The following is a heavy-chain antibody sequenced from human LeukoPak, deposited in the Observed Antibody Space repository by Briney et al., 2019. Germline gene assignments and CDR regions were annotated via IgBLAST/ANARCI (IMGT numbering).Heavy chain of an antibody. J-gene: IGHJ4*02. D-gene: IGHD3-3*01. CDR3: AREAYDLGDY. Sequence: PGGSLRLSCGASGFTFSSFGMHWVRQAPGKGLEWVTFIRFDGSNEYYADSVRGRFTISRDNSKNKLYLQMNNLKTEDTAVYYCAREAYDLGDYWGQGTLVTVSS. CDR1: GFTFSSFG. CDR2: IRFDGSNE. V-gene: IGHV3-30*02.